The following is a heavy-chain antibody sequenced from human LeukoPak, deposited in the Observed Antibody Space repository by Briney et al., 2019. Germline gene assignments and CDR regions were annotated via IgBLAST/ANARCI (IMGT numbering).Heavy chain of an antibody. V-gene: IGHV4-34*01. CDR3: ATSRFLEWLPPDY. CDR2: INHSGST. Sequence: SETLSLTCAVYGGSFSGYYWSWIRQPPGKGLEWIGEINHSGSTNYNPSLKSRVTISVDTSKNQFSLKLSSVTAADTAVYYCATSRFLEWLPPDYWGQGTLVTVSS. D-gene: IGHD3-3*01. J-gene: IGHJ4*02. CDR1: GGSFSGYY.